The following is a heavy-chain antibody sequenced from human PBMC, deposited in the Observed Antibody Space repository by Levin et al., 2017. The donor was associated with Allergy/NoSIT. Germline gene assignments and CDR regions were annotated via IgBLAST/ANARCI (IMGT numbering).Heavy chain of an antibody. CDR1: GFTFTSSA. Sequence: GGSLRLSCAASGFTFTSSAMGWVRQAPGKGLEWVSGISGSDASTYYADSVKGRFTISRDNSKNTLYLQMNSLRAEDTAVYYCAKYRATVGPTDYWDQGTLVTVSS. V-gene: IGHV3-23*01. CDR3: AKYRATVGPTDY. J-gene: IGHJ4*02. CDR2: ISGSDAST. D-gene: IGHD1-26*01.